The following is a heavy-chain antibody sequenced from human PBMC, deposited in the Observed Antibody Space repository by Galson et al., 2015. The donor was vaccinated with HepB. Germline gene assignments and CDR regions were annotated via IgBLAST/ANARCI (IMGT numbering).Heavy chain of an antibody. CDR3: ARETPYSSGCFDC. J-gene: IGHJ4*01. D-gene: IGHD6-19*01. CDR1: GDSISSKTYY. Sequence: LSLTCTVSGDSISSKTYYWGWIRQPPGKGLEWIASIYYSGSTYYNPSLKSRVTISIDTSKNQFSLRLSSVTAADAAVYYCARETPYSSGCFDCWGHGTLVTVSS. V-gene: IGHV4-39*07. CDR2: IYYSGST.